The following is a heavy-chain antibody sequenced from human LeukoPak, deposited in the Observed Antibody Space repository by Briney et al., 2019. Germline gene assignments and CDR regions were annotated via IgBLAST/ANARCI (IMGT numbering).Heavy chain of an antibody. D-gene: IGHD4-17*01. Sequence: GGSLRLSCAASGFTFSSYAMSWVRQAPGKGLEWASAISGSGGSTYYADSVKGRFTISRDNSKNTLYLQMNSLRAEDTAVYYCAKDPESSRTTVTTRGYWGQGTLVTVSS. J-gene: IGHJ4*02. CDR3: AKDPESSRTTVTTRGY. V-gene: IGHV3-23*01. CDR2: ISGSGGST. CDR1: GFTFSSYA.